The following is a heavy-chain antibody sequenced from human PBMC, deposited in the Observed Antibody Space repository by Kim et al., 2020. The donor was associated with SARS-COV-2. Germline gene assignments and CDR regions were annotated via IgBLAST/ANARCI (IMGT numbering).Heavy chain of an antibody. CDR1: GDSFTSYY. J-gene: IGHJ6*03. CDR2: IYYTGTT. D-gene: IGHD3-3*01. Sequence: SETLSLTCTVSGDSFTSYYWSWIRQSPGKGLEWIGYIYYTGTTYYNPSLKSRVTISADTSNNQFSLRLTSATAADTAVYYCARQNGGGGGISDDFWSASYYMDVWGKGTTVTVSS. V-gene: IGHV4-59*08. CDR3: ARQNGGGGGISDDFWSASYYMDV.